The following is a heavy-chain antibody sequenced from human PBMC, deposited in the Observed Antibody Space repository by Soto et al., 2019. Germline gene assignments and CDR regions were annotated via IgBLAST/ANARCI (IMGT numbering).Heavy chain of an antibody. D-gene: IGHD4-17*01. J-gene: IGHJ6*01. CDR2: VSGRGGST. Sequence: VQLLESGGGLVQPGGSLRLACTASGFTFNHYAMSWVRQAPGKGLEWVSAVSGRGGSTKYADSVKGRFLISRDNSNSTLYLQMDSLRGEDTAVYYCAKDSTVTTSLYFYYYGFDGWGQGTTVTVSS. CDR1: GFTFNHYA. CDR3: AKDSTVTTSLYFYYYGFDG. V-gene: IGHV3-23*01.